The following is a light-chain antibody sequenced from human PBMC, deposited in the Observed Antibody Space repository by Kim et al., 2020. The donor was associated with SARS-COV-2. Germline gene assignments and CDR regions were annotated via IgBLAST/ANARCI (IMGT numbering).Light chain of an antibody. CDR1: NIGSKA. CDR2: SYR. J-gene: IGLJ3*02. CDR3: QVWDSSSDHWV. V-gene: IGLV3-12*02. Sequence: PVQMARITCGGHNIGSKAVHCYQQRPSPDPVLVIYSYRNRPSRIPERFSGSNPGNTATLTITRIEAGDEADYYCQVWDSSSDHWVFGGGTQLTVL.